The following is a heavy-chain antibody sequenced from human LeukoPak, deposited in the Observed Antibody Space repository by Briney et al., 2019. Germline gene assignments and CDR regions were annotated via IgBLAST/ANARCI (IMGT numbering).Heavy chain of an antibody. D-gene: IGHD6-19*01. CDR2: ISCSGST. V-gene: IGHV4-59*08. CDR3: ERSRYGSAWYGFYI. J-gene: IGHJ3*02. CDR1: RASVSSSY. Sequence: LETLSLTSSVSRASVSSSYWRSVRQPPGKGLEWIGYISCSGSTNYKSSLKSRVTISVDTSKNQFSLRLSSVTAADTAVYYCERSRYGSAWYGFYIWGQGTMVTVSS.